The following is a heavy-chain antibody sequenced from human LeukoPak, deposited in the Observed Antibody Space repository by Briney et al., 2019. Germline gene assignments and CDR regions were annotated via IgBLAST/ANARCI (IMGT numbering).Heavy chain of an antibody. Sequence: SSETLSLTCIVSGDSITRITYYWGWVRQPPGKGLEWIGAMHYSGTTFYNPSLKSRVSISVDKSKNQFSLRLNSVTAADTAVYYCARDSGGMGSGTSDPPGINYFDCWGQGTLVTVSS. V-gene: IGHV4-39*07. D-gene: IGHD3-10*01. CDR1: GDSITRITYY. CDR2: MHYSGTT. CDR3: ARDSGGMGSGTSDPPGINYFDC. J-gene: IGHJ4*02.